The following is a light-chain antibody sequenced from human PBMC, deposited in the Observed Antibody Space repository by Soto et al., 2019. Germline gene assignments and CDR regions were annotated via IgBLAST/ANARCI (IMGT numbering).Light chain of an antibody. V-gene: IGKV3-11*01. J-gene: IGKJ3*01. Sequence: EIVLTQSPATLSLSPGERATLSCRASQSVSTYLAWYQQKPGQAPRLLLYDASNRATGVPARFSGSVSGTDFTLTISSLEPEDLGVHYCQELNDLPLTFVPGTKMDIX. CDR2: DAS. CDR1: QSVSTY. CDR3: QELNDLPLT.